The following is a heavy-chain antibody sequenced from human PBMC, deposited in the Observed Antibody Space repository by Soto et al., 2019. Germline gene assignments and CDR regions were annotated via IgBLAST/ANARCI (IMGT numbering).Heavy chain of an antibody. Sequence: QVQLVESGGGVVQPGRSLRLSCAASGFTFSSYAMHWVRQAPGKGLEWVAVISYDGSNKYYADSVKGRFTISRDNSKNTLYLQMNSLRAEDTAVYYCARDCAYSSGWYESGAFDIWGQGTMVTVSS. J-gene: IGHJ3*02. CDR3: ARDCAYSSGWYESGAFDI. CDR2: ISYDGSNK. D-gene: IGHD6-19*01. CDR1: GFTFSSYA. V-gene: IGHV3-30-3*01.